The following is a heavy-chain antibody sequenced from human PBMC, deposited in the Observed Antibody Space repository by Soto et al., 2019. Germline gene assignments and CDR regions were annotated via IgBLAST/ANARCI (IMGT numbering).Heavy chain of an antibody. J-gene: IGHJ5*02. Sequence: QITLKESGPALGKSTQTITLTRTFSGFSLTTSGVGVGWIRQPPGKALGWLALIYWDDDKRYSAFLKSRLTITKDTSKNQVVLMMTNMVPVNTATYYSAHSLGEDWFDPWGQGTLFNVSS. CDR2: IYWDDDK. CDR1: GFSLTTSGVG. V-gene: IGHV2-5*02. CDR3: AHSLGEDWFDP. D-gene: IGHD3-10*01.